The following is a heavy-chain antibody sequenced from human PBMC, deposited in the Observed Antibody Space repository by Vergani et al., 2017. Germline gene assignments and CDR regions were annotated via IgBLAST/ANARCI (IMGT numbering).Heavy chain of an antibody. Sequence: EVQLVESGGGLVKPGGSLRLSCAASGFTFSNAWMSWVRQAPGKGLEWVGRIKSKTNGGTTDYAAPVKGRFTISRDDSKNTLYLQINSLKTEDTAVYYCTTDLWYYDSMGYYYVIWAEYFHHWGQGTLVTVSS. CDR1: GFTFSNAW. D-gene: IGHD3-22*01. V-gene: IGHV3-15*01. CDR3: TTDLWYYDSMGYYYVIWAEYFHH. CDR2: IKSKTNGGTT. J-gene: IGHJ1*01.